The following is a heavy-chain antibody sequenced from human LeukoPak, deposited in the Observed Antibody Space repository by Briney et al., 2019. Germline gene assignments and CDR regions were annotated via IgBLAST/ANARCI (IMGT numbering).Heavy chain of an antibody. V-gene: IGHV3-30*04. Sequence: GGSLRLSCAASGFNFSHYAMHCVRRAPGKGLEWITFVSAEGDRRYYADSVKGRFTISRDDSKNTLYLQMNSLRPEDSALYYCVRDLSGHYSFDHWGQGALVTVSS. CDR2: VSAEGDRR. CDR1: GFNFSHYA. CDR3: VRDLSGHYSFDH. J-gene: IGHJ4*02. D-gene: IGHD4-17*01.